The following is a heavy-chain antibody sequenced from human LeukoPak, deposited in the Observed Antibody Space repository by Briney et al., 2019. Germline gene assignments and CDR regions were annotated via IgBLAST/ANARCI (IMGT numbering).Heavy chain of an antibody. CDR3: AKVSAAGFDY. V-gene: IGHV3-23*01. J-gene: IGHJ4*02. CDR1: GFTFCGYA. CDR2: ISGSGGST. D-gene: IGHD6-13*01. Sequence: GGSLRLSCAASGFTFCGYAMSCVRPAPGKGLEWGSAISGSGGSTYYADSVKGRFTISRDNSKNTLYLQMNSLRAEDTAVYYCAKVSAAGFDYWGQGTLVTVSS.